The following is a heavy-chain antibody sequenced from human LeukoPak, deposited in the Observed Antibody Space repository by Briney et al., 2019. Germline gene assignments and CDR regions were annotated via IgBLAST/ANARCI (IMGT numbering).Heavy chain of an antibody. Sequence: PGGSLRLSCAASGFTFSNAWMTWVRQAPGKGMEWVGRIKSKTDGGTTDYAAPVTGRFTISRDDSKNTLYLQMDSLKTEDAAVYYCTREAVTANGYFDYWGQGTLVTVSS. V-gene: IGHV3-15*01. D-gene: IGHD2-21*02. J-gene: IGHJ4*03. CDR3: TREAVTANGYFDY. CDR1: GFTFSNAW. CDR2: IKSKTDGGTT.